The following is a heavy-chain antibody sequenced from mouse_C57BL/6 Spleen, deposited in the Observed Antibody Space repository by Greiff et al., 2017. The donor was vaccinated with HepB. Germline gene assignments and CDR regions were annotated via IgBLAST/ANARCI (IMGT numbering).Heavy chain of an antibody. J-gene: IGHJ2*01. Sequence: EVKLEESGGGLVKPGGSLKLSCAASGFTFSSYAMSWVRQTPEKRLEWVATISDGGSYTYYPDNVKGRFTISRDNAKNNLYLQMSHLKSEDTAMYYCARAGSGYFDYWGQGTTLTVSS. CDR3: ARAGSGYFDY. CDR1: GFTFSSYA. CDR2: ISDGGSYT. D-gene: IGHD3-2*02. V-gene: IGHV5-4*03.